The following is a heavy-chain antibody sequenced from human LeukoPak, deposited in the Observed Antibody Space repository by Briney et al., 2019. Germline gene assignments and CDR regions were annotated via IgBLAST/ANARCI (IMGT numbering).Heavy chain of an antibody. Sequence: ASVKVSCKASGYTFTSYGISWVRQAPGQGLEWMGWISAYNGNTNYAQKLHGRVTMTTDTSTSTAYMELRSLRSDDTAVYYCARTGGFGVVTMYYFDYWGQGTLVTVSS. V-gene: IGHV1-18*01. CDR3: ARTGGFGVVTMYYFDY. D-gene: IGHD3-3*01. J-gene: IGHJ4*02. CDR1: GYTFTSYG. CDR2: ISAYNGNT.